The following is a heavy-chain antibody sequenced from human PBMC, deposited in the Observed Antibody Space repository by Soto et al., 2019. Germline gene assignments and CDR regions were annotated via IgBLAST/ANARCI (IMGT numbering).Heavy chain of an antibody. CDR2: INHSGST. CDR1: GASFRGYY. CDR3: AARIMITFGGVIEYYFDY. D-gene: IGHD3-16*02. Sequence: ADTLYFTFALDGASFRGYYWTWIHRPPGKGLEWIGEINHSGSTNYNPSLKSRVTISVDTSKNQFSLKLSSVTAADTAVYYCAARIMITFGGVIEYYFDYWGQGTLVTVSS. V-gene: IGHV4-34*01. J-gene: IGHJ4*02.